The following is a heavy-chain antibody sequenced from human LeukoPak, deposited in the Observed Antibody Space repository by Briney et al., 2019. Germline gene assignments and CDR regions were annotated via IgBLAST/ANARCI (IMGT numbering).Heavy chain of an antibody. CDR3: AREEWELLHYYYGMDV. V-gene: IGHV6-1*01. D-gene: IGHD1-26*01. CDR2: TYYRSKWYN. Sequence: SQTLSLTCAISGDSVSSNSAAWNWIRQSPSRGLEWLGRTYYRSKWYNDYAVSVKSRITINPDTSKNQFSPQLNSVTPEDTAVYYCAREEWELLHYYYGMDVWGQGTTVTVSS. J-gene: IGHJ6*02. CDR1: GDSVSSNSAA.